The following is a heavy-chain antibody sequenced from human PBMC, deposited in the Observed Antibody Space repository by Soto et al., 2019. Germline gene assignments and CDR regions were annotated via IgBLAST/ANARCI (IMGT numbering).Heavy chain of an antibody. Sequence: PGGSLRLSCVASGLTFGSRAMSWVRKAPGEGQQWVSAITDTGGDAKYADSVRGRFVISRGNSKKTLDLQMTSLTAEHSAMYFCARGSTDSYPGSRIFEFWGRGTLGTVSS. D-gene: IGHD3-10*01. CDR1: GLTFGSRA. CDR3: ARGSTDSYPGSRIFEF. V-gene: IGHV3-23*01. J-gene: IGHJ4*02. CDR2: ITDTGGDA.